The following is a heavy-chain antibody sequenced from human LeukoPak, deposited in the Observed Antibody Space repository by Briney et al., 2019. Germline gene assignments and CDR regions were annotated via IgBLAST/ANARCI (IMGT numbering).Heavy chain of an antibody. V-gene: IGHV3-48*01. J-gene: IGHJ3*02. Sequence: GGSLRLSSAASGFTFSNYNMNWVRQAPGKGLEWVSYISSSSSTIYSADSVKGRFTISRDNAKNSLYLQMNSLRAEDTAVYYCARDLSVVTAMIVVVIPDAFDIWGQGTMVTVSS. CDR2: ISSSSSTI. D-gene: IGHD3-22*01. CDR3: ARDLSVVTAMIVVVIPDAFDI. CDR1: GFTFSNYN.